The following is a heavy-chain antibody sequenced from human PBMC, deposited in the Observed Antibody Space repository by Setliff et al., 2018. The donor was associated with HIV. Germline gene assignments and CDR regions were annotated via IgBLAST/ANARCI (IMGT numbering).Heavy chain of an antibody. CDR1: GFTFSTYS. D-gene: IGHD3-10*01. V-gene: IGHV3-48*01. J-gene: IGHJ1*01. Sequence: GGSLRLSCLASGFTFSTYSMNWIRQTPEKGLEWISYISSSSSTIYYADSVKGRFTISRDNAKNSVYLDMDSLRAEDTAVYYCAQAQTSVSGSYYQYLQHWGQGTLVTVSS. CDR3: AQAQTSVSGSYYQYLQH. CDR2: ISSSSSTI.